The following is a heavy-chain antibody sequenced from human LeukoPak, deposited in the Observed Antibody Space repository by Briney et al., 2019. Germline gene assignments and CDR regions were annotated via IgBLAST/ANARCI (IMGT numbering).Heavy chain of an antibody. D-gene: IGHD3-9*01. CDR2: INPNSGGT. V-gene: IGHV1-2*02. Sequence: ASVKVSCKASGYTFTGYYMHWVRQAPGQGLEWMGWINPNSGGTNYAQKFQGRVTMTRDTSISTAYMELSRLRSDDTAVYYCARGRSDILTGYYYKDVWGKGTTVTISS. J-gene: IGHJ6*03. CDR1: GYTFTGYY. CDR3: ARGRSDILTGYYYKDV.